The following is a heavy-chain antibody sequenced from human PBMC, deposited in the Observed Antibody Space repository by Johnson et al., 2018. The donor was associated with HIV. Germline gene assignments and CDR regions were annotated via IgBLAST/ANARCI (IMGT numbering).Heavy chain of an antibody. Sequence: QVQLVESGGGVVQPGRSLRLSCAASGFTFSSYAMHWVRQAPGKGLEWVAVISYDGSNKYYADSVQGRFTISRDNSKNTLYLQMNRLRAEDTAVYYCENVVADYDSSGEQPNDAFDIWGQGTMVTVSS. CDR1: GFTFSSYA. J-gene: IGHJ3*02. CDR2: ISYDGSNK. V-gene: IGHV3-30-3*01. CDR3: ENVVADYDSSGEQPNDAFDI. D-gene: IGHD3-22*01.